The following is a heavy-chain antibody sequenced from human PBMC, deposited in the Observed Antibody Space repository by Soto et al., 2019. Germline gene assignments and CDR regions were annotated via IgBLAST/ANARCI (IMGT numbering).Heavy chain of an antibody. D-gene: IGHD3-22*01. V-gene: IGHV1-69*06. CDR3: ARDGSGYLDYYYYGMDV. Sequence: SVKVSYKASGGTFSSYAISWVRQAPGQGLEWMGGIIPIFGTANYAQKFQGRVTITADKSTSTAYMELSSLRSEDTAVYYCARDGSGYLDYYYYGMDVWGQGTTVTVSS. CDR1: GGTFSSYA. CDR2: IIPIFGTA. J-gene: IGHJ6*02.